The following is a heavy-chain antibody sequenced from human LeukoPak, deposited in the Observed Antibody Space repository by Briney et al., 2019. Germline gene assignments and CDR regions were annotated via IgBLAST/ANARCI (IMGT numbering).Heavy chain of an antibody. CDR2: ISGSGGST. Sequence: GGSLRLSCVASGFTFSSYAMSWVRQAPGRGLEWVSAISGSGGSTYYADSVKGRFTISRDNSKNTLYLQMNSLRAEDTAVYYCAKDGVVVVDYWGQGTLVTVSS. J-gene: IGHJ4*02. V-gene: IGHV3-23*01. CDR1: GFTFSSYA. CDR3: AKDGVVVVDY. D-gene: IGHD3-22*01.